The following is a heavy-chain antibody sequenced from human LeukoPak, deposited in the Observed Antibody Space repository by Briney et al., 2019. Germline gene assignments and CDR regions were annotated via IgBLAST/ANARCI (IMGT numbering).Heavy chain of an antibody. Sequence: ASVKVSCKVSGYTFTDYYMHWVQQAPGQGLEWMGLVDPEDGETIYAEKFQGRVTITADTSTDTAYMELSSLRSEDTAVYYCATNPRYCSSTSCYFPWGQGTLVTVSS. CDR2: VDPEDGET. D-gene: IGHD2-2*01. V-gene: IGHV1-69-2*01. CDR1: GYTFTDYY. J-gene: IGHJ5*02. CDR3: ATNPRYCSSTSCYFP.